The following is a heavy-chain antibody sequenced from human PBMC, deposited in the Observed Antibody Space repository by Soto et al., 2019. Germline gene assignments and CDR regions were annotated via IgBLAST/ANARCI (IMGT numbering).Heavy chain of an antibody. V-gene: IGHV4-34*01. Sequence: QVQLQQWGAGLLKPSETLSLTCAVYGGSFSGYYWSWIRQPPGKGLEWIGEINHSGSTNYNPSLKSRVTISVDTSKNQFSLKLSSVTAADTAVYYCARAAGRYSSRPFFDYWGQGTLVTVSS. CDR1: GGSFSGYY. J-gene: IGHJ4*02. CDR2: INHSGST. CDR3: ARAAGRYSSRPFFDY. D-gene: IGHD6-13*01.